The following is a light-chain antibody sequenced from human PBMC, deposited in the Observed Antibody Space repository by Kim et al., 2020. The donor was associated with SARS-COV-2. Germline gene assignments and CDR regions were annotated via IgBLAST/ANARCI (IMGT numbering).Light chain of an antibody. CDR1: NLRSDY. CDR2: GKN. V-gene: IGLV3-19*01. CDR3: NSRDSNDNVV. Sequence: VGLGQTVRITCQRDNLRSDYATWYQQKPGQAPIVVIYGKNNRPSGIPDRFSGSSSGNTASLTITGTQAGDEADYYCNSRDSNDNVVFGGGTQLTVL. J-gene: IGLJ2*01.